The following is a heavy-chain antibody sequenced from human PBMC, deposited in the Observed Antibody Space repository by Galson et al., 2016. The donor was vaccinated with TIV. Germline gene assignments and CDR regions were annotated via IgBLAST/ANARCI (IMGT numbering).Heavy chain of an antibody. J-gene: IGHJ4*02. CDR3: AKMKGTLSGYYVGSGSFDGFDS. Sequence: SLRLSCAVSGFTFSTYYMNWIRQAPGKGLECVSVIYSTGRTDNADSVKGRFTISRDNSKNTLYLQMNSLRAEDTAIYYCAKMKGTLSGYYVGSGSFDGFDSWGQGILVTVSS. CDR1: GFTFSTYY. CDR2: IYSTGRT. V-gene: IGHV3-66*01. D-gene: IGHD3-10*01.